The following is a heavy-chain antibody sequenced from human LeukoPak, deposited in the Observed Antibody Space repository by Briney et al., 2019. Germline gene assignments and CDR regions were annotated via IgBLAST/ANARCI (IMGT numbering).Heavy chain of an antibody. Sequence: GGSLRLSCAASGFTFSNYEMNWVRQAPGKGLEWVSYISSSGSTIYYEDSVKGRFTISRDNAKNSLYLQMNSLRAEDTAVHYCARVDTVMAYYFDLWGQGTLVTVSS. D-gene: IGHD5-18*01. CDR1: GFTFSNYE. J-gene: IGHJ4*02. CDR3: ARVDTVMAYYFDL. CDR2: ISSSGSTI. V-gene: IGHV3-48*03.